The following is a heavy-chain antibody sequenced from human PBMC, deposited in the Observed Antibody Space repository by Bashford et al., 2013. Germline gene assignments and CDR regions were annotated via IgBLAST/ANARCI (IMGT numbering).Heavy chain of an antibody. CDR1: GYTFSDYY. V-gene: IGHV1-2*02. Sequence: SVKVSCKASGYTFSDYYLHWVRQAPGQGLEWMGWINLTLTVGATKYAEXFQGRVTMTRDTSISTAYMELSSLRSDDTAVYFCARDGPVVGVWNAFDVWGQGTVVTVSS. CDR3: ARDGPVVGVWNAFDV. J-gene: IGHJ3*01. CDR2: INLTLTVGAT. D-gene: IGHD1-26*01.